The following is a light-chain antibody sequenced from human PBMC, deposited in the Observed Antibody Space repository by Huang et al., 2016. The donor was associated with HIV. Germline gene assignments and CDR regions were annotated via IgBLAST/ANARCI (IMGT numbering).Light chain of an antibody. CDR2: ATS. J-gene: IGKJ3*01. V-gene: IGKV1-9*01. Sequence: IQLTQSPSSLSATVGDRVTITCRASQGISGFLAWYQQKPGKAPKLLIYATSTLQGGVPSRFSGSISGTNFTLTISSLQPEDFATYYCQKLHNYPPGGTFGPGTKLDVK. CDR3: QKLHNYPPGGT. CDR1: QGISGF.